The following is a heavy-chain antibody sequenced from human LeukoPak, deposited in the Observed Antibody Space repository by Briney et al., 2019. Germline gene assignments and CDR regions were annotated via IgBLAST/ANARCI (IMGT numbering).Heavy chain of an antibody. D-gene: IGHD3-10*01. CDR2: XXYSGST. CDR3: ARVHYYGSGSRSFWFDP. Sequence: SETLSLTCTVSGGSISSYYWSWIRQPPGKGLXXXXXXXYSGSTNCNPSLKSRVTISVDTSKNQFSLKLSSVTAADTAVYYCARVHYYGSGSRSFWFDPWGQGTLVTVSS. V-gene: IGHV4-59*01. CDR1: GGSISSYY. J-gene: IGHJ5*02.